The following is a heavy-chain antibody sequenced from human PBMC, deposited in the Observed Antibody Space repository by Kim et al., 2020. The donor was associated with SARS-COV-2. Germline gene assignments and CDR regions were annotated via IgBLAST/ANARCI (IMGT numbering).Heavy chain of an antibody. CDR3: ARVGLDYGSGSYPMY. Sequence: RGSLRLSCAASGFTFSSYTMNWIRQAPGKGLEWVSSIDTGGTYIYYADSVKGRFTISRDNAENSLYLQMHSLRAEDTAVYYCARVGLDYGSGSYPMYWGQGTLVTVSS. V-gene: IGHV3-21*01. CDR2: IDTGGTYI. D-gene: IGHD3-10*01. J-gene: IGHJ4*02. CDR1: GFTFSSYT.